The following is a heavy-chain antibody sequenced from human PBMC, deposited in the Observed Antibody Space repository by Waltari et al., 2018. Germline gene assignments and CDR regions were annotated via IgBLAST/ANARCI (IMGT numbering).Heavy chain of an antibody. CDR3: ARHEWFGELTNNWFDP. V-gene: IGHV4-39*01. J-gene: IGHJ5*02. D-gene: IGHD3-10*01. CDR2: IHYSGST. CDR1: GGSISRTRSY. Sequence: QLQLQESGPGLVKPSETLSLTCTVPGGSISRTRSYGGWIRQPPGKGLEWIGTIHYSGSTYYNPSLKSRVTISGDTSKSQFSLMLSSVTAADTAVYYCARHEWFGELTNNWFDPWGRGTLVTVSS.